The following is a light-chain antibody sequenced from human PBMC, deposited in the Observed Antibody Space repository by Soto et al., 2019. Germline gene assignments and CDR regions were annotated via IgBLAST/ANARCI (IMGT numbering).Light chain of an antibody. J-gene: IGKJ1*01. V-gene: IGKV1-5*02. CDR3: IQYNDYPRT. CDR1: QSISSY. CDR2: DAS. Sequence: DIQMTQSPSSLSASVGDRVTIICRASQSISSYLNWYQKKIGKAPKLLIYDASSLESGVQSRFSGSGSATEFTLTIRSLQPDGFAVYYCIQYNDYPRTFGQGTKVDIK.